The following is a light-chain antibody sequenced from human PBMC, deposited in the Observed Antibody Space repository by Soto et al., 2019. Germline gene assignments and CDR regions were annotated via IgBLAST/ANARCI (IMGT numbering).Light chain of an antibody. CDR2: STS. Sequence: DIQMTQSPSSLSASVGDRVTITCRASQYIGDNLNWYQQKPGRAPELLIYSTSSLQSGVTSRFSGSGYGTDFTLTISSLQPEDFATYYCQQSYSTSRTFGQGTKVEIK. CDR3: QQSYSTSRT. J-gene: IGKJ1*01. CDR1: QYIGDN. V-gene: IGKV1-39*01.